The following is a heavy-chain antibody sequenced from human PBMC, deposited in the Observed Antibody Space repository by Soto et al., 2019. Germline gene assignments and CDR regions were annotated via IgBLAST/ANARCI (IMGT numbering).Heavy chain of an antibody. J-gene: IGHJ4*02. D-gene: IGHD3-16*02. CDR1: GYTFTSYA. CDR3: ARDGGAVWGTYRQRAPRFDY. V-gene: IGHV1-3*01. CDR2: INAGNGNT. Sequence: ASVKVSCKASGYTFTSYAMQWVRQAPGQRLEWMGWINAGNGNTKYSQKFQGRVTITSDTSASTDYMELSSLRSEDTAVYYCARDGGAVWGTYRQRAPRFDYWGQGTLVTVSS.